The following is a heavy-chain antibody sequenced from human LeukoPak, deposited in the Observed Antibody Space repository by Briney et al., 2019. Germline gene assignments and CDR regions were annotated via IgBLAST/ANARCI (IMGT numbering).Heavy chain of an antibody. CDR2: IISNGGST. D-gene: IGHD2-2*01. J-gene: IGHJ6*02. CDR1: GFTFSSYA. V-gene: IGHV3-64D*06. Sequence: GGSLRLSCSASGFTFSSYAMHWVRQAPGKGLEYVSAIISNGGSTYYADSVKGRFTISRDNSRNTLYLQMSSLRAEDTAVYYCALSREYHPLDGMDVWGQGTTVTVSS. CDR3: ALSREYHPLDGMDV.